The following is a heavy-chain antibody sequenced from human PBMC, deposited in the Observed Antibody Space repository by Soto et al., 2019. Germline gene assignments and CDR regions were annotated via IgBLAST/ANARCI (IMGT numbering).Heavy chain of an antibody. J-gene: IGHJ3*02. Sequence: QVQLVQSGAELKKSGASVMVSCKASGYTFTHRYIHRVRPAPGQGLGWMGIINPGGTSPSYEQKCQGRVPMTRDMSTNTVYMDLSSRKSEETAVNYCVRETYQASHGAFDIWGQGTMVTVSS. CDR3: VRETYQASHGAFDI. D-gene: IGHD2-2*01. CDR1: GYTFTHRY. V-gene: IGHV1-46*03. CDR2: INPGGTSP.